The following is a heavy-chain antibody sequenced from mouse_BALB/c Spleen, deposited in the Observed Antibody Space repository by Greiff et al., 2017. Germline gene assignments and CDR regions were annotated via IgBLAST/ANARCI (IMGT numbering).Heavy chain of an antibody. J-gene: IGHJ4*01. V-gene: IGHV1S34*01. CDR3: ARVYYYGSPYYYAMDY. Sequence: LVKTGASVKISCKASGYSFTGYYMHWVKQSHGKSLEWIGYISCYNGATSYNQKFKGKATFTVDTSSSTAYMQFNSLTSEDSAVYYCARVYYYGSPYYYAMDYWGQGTSVTVSS. D-gene: IGHD1-1*01. CDR2: ISCYNGAT. CDR1: GYSFTGYY.